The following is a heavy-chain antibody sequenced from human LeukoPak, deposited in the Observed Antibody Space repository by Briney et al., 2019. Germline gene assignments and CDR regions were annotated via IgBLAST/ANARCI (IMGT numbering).Heavy chain of an antibody. D-gene: IGHD6-19*01. Sequence: GGSLRLSCAASGFTFSSYAMQWVRQGPGKRLEWVAVISYAGSNKYYADSVKGRFTISRDNSKNTLYLQMNSLRAKDTAVYYCARETTGYSSGWLDYCGQGTLVTVSS. V-gene: IGHV3-30*04. CDR3: ARETTGYSSGWLDY. CDR1: GFTFSSYA. J-gene: IGHJ4*02. CDR2: ISYAGSNK.